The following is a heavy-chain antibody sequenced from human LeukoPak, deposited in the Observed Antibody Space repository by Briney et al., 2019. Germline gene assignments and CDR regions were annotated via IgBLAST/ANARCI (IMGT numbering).Heavy chain of an antibody. CDR1: GFTVSSYA. CDR3: AKGTTMIVVVITNAFDI. D-gene: IGHD3-22*01. CDR2: ISGSGGST. Sequence: PGGTLRLSCAASGFTVSSYAMSWVRQAPGKGLEWVSAISGSGGSTYYADSVKGRFTISRDNSKNTLYLQMNSLRAEDTAVYYCAKGTTMIVVVITNAFDIWGQGTMVTVSS. V-gene: IGHV3-23*01. J-gene: IGHJ3*02.